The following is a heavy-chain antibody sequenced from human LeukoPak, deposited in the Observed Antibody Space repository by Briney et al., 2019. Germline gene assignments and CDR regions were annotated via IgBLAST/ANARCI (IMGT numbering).Heavy chain of an antibody. CDR3: ATAGGTMSYFWYFHL. CDR1: GFTFTNAW. D-gene: IGHD1-26*01. CDR2: IKSKNDGGTT. V-gene: IGHV3-15*01. Sequence: TGGSLRLSCAASGFTFTNAWMGWVRQAPGKGLEWVGRIKSKNDGGTTDYAAPVKDRFTISRDDSENTLYLQMNSLKTEDTAVYYCATAGGTMSYFWYFHLWGRGTLVTVSS. J-gene: IGHJ2*01.